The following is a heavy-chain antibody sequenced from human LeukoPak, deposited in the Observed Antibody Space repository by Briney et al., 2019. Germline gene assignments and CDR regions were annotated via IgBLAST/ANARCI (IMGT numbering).Heavy chain of an antibody. CDR1: GGTFSSYA. V-gene: IGHV1-69*13. J-gene: IGHJ6*03. D-gene: IGHD6-6*01. CDR3: ATHSTRIAVRPSDYYYYMDV. CDR2: IIPIFGTS. Sequence: SVKVSCKGSGGTFSSYAISWVRQAPGQGLEWMGGIIPIFGTSNYAQKFQGRVTITADESTSTAYMELSSLRSDDTAVYYCATHSTRIAVRPSDYYYYMDVWGKGTTVIVSS.